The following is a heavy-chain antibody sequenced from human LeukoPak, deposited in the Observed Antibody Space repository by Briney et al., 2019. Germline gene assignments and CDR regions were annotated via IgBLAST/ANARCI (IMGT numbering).Heavy chain of an antibody. D-gene: IGHD3-22*01. CDR3: ARNGDYYDSSGYSNYGGLEYFQH. CDR2: ISSSSSYI. CDR1: GFTSSSYS. Sequence: PGGSLRLSCAVSGFTSSSYSMNWVRQAPGKGLEWVSSISSSSSYIYYADSVKGRFTISRDNSKNTLYLQMNSLRAEDTAVYYCARNGDYYDSSGYSNYGGLEYFQHWGQGTLVTVSS. V-gene: IGHV3-21*04. J-gene: IGHJ1*01.